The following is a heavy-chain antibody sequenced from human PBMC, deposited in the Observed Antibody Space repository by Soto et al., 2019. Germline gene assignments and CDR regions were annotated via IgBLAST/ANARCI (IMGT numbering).Heavy chain of an antibody. CDR2: IYHSGTT. J-gene: IGHJ5*02. D-gene: IGHD1-26*01. V-gene: IGHV4-39*01. CDR3: GRHSVTATGRDGDWFDP. Sequence: LSLTCTVSGGSISSSSYYRGWIRQPPGKGLEWIGSIYHSGTTYYNPSLKSRVTITLATSKNQSALKLRSVTAADTAVYYCGRHSVTATGRDGDWFDPWGQGTLVTVSS. CDR1: GGSISSSSYY.